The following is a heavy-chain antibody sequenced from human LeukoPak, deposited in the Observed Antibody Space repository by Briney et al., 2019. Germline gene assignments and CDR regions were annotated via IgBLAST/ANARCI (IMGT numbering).Heavy chain of an antibody. CDR2: ISGSGGST. V-gene: IGHV3-23*01. Sequence: PGGSLRLSCAASGFTFSSYAMSWVRQAPGKGLEWVSAISGSGGSTYYADSVKGRFTISRDNSKNTLYLQMNSLRAEDTAVYYCAKDQRITMIVVEVDAFDIWGQGTMVTVSS. D-gene: IGHD3-22*01. CDR3: AKDQRITMIVVEVDAFDI. CDR1: GFTFSSYA. J-gene: IGHJ3*02.